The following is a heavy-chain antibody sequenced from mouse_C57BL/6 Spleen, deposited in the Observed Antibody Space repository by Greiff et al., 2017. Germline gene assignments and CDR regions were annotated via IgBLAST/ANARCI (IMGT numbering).Heavy chain of an antibody. J-gene: IGHJ4*01. D-gene: IGHD1-1*01. CDR3: ARGDYYYRCSRYYAMDF. CDR1: GYTFTSYW. V-gene: IGHV1-53*01. Sequence: QVQLKQPGTELVKPGASVKLSCKASGYTFTSYWMHWVKQRPGQGLEWIGNINPSNGGTNYNEKFKSKATLTVDKSSSTAYMQLSSLTSEDSAVYYCARGDYYYRCSRYYAMDFWGPGTSVTVSS. CDR2: INPSNGGT.